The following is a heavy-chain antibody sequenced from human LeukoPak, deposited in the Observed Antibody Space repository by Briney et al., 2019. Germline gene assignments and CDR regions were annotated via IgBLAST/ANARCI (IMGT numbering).Heavy chain of an antibody. Sequence: SETLSLTCAVYGGSLSGYYWSWIRQSPGKGLEWIGEINDSGSTNYNPSLKSRVSISVDTSKNHFSLDLSSVTAADSAVYYCARDYRMTMIVDWGQGTLVTVSS. CDR1: GGSLSGYY. CDR3: ARDYRMTMIVD. V-gene: IGHV4-34*01. D-gene: IGHD3-22*01. CDR2: INDSGST. J-gene: IGHJ4*02.